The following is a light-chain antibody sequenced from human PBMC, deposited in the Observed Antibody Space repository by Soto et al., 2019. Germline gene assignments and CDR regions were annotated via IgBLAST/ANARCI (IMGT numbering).Light chain of an antibody. CDR1: QYVSSTY. Sequence: EIVLTQSPGTLSLSPGERASLSCRASQYVSSTYLAWYQQKPGQAPRLLIYGASSRATGIPDRFSGSGSGTDLILTISRLEPEDFAVYYCQQYGSSPRTFGQGTKVDIK. J-gene: IGKJ1*01. CDR3: QQYGSSPRT. V-gene: IGKV3-20*01. CDR2: GAS.